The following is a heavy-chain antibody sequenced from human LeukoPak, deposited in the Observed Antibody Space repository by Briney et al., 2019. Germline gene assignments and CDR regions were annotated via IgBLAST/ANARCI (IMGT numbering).Heavy chain of an antibody. Sequence: GASVKISCKASGYTFTNYYMHWVRQAPGQGLEWMGWINPNSGGTNYAQKFQGRVTMTRDTSISTAYMELSRLRSDDTAVYYCARDLGMATITSVDYWGQGTLVTVSS. CDR1: GYTFTNYY. J-gene: IGHJ4*02. D-gene: IGHD5-24*01. CDR2: INPNSGGT. CDR3: ARDLGMATITSVDY. V-gene: IGHV1-2*02.